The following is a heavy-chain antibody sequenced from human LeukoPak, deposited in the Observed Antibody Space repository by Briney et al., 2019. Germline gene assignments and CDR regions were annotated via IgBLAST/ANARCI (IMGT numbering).Heavy chain of an antibody. CDR1: GYTFTNYD. Sequence: ASVTVSCKASGYTFTNYDINWVRQATGQGLEWMGWMNPNSGNTGYAQKFQGRVTITRNTSITTTYMELSSLKSEDTAVYYCARRSAYGSGSYYVDYWGQGTLDTVSS. D-gene: IGHD3-10*01. V-gene: IGHV1-8*03. CDR2: MNPNSGNT. J-gene: IGHJ4*02. CDR3: ARRSAYGSGSYYVDY.